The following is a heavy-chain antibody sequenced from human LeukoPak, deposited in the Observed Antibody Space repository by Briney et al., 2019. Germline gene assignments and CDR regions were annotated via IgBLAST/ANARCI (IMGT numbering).Heavy chain of an antibody. CDR3: ARVSPSSSSDY. Sequence: SVKVSCKASGGTFSSYAISWVRQAPGQGLEWMGRIIPILGIANYAQKLQGRVTITADKSTSTAYMELSSLRSEDTAVYYCARVSPSSSSDYWGQGTLVTVSS. V-gene: IGHV1-69*04. CDR2: IIPILGIA. CDR1: GGTFSSYA. J-gene: IGHJ4*02. D-gene: IGHD6-6*01.